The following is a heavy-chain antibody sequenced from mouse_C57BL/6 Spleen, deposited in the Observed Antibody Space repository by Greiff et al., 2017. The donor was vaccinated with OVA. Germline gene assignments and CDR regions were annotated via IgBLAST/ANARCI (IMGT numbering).Heavy chain of an antibody. J-gene: IGHJ4*01. V-gene: IGHV1-59*01. Sequence: QVQLQQSGAELVRPGTSVKLSCKASGYTFTSYWMHWVKQRPGQGLEWIGVIDPSDSYTNYNQKFKGKATLTVDTSSSTAYMQLSSLTSEDSAVYYCAREVTGTGYAMDYWGQGTSVTVSS. CDR1: GYTFTSYW. CDR3: AREVTGTGYAMDY. CDR2: IDPSDSYT. D-gene: IGHD4-1*01.